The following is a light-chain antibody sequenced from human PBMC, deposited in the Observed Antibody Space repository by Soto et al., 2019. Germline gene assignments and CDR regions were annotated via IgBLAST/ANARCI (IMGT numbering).Light chain of an antibody. CDR3: QQYNNWPRT. J-gene: IGKJ1*01. CDR2: GAS. CDR1: QNVNNN. Sequence: EKVMTQSPSTLSVSPGERATLSCRASQNVNNNLAWYQQKPGQAPRLLIYGASTRATGIPARFSGSGSGTEFTLTISSLQSEDFAVYYCQQYNNWPRTFGQGTKVDIK. V-gene: IGKV3-15*01.